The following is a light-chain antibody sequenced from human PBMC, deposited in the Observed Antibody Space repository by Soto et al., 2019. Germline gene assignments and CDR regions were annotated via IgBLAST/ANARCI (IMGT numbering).Light chain of an antibody. CDR1: QSVSKW. Sequence: DIQMTQSPSILSASVGDRITITCRASQSVSKWLAWYQQKPGKAPKLLIHKASRLESGVSSRFSGSGSGTEFTITISSLQPDDFATSYCQEYQTWTFGPGTTVEIK. J-gene: IGKJ1*01. V-gene: IGKV1-5*03. CDR3: QEYQTWT. CDR2: KAS.